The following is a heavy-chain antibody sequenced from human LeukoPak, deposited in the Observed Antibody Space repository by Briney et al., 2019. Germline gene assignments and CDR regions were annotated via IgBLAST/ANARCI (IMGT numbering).Heavy chain of an antibody. CDR3: ARIPRVVPAANYYYGMDV. CDR2: IDWDDDK. D-gene: IGHD2-2*01. Sequence: SGPTLVNPTQTLTLTCTFSGFSLSTSGMCVSWIRQPPGKALEWLARIDWDDDKYYSTSLKTRLTVSKDTSKNQVVLTMTNMDPVDTATYYCARIPRVVPAANYYYGMDVWGQGTTVTVSS. J-gene: IGHJ6*02. CDR1: GFSLSTSGMC. V-gene: IGHV2-70*11.